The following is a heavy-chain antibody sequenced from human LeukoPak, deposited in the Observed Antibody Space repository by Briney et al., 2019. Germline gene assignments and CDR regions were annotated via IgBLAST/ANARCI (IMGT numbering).Heavy chain of an antibody. J-gene: IGHJ4*02. Sequence: GGSLRLSCAASGFTFSSYAMSWVRQAPGKGLEWVSTITGSGRSTYYADSVKGRFTISRDNAKNSLYLQMNSLRAEDTAVYYCARGSTLEYISRRQFDYWGQGTLVTVSS. CDR2: ITGSGRST. D-gene: IGHD3-3*01. CDR3: ARGSTLEYISRRQFDY. CDR1: GFTFSSYA. V-gene: IGHV3-23*01.